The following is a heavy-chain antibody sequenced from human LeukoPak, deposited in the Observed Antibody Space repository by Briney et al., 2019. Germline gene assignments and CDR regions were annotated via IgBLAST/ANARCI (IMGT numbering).Heavy chain of an antibody. CDR2: IYSSGST. J-gene: IGHJ5*02. D-gene: IGHD3-22*01. V-gene: IGHV4-59*06. Sequence: SETLSLTCTVSGGSISSYYWSWIRQPPGKGLEWIGYIYSSGSTFYNPSLKSRLALSKDTSKNQFSLNLSSVTAADTAVYYCARGYDSNSYSPGFDPWGQGTLVTVSS. CDR3: ARGYDSNSYSPGFDP. CDR1: GGSISSYY.